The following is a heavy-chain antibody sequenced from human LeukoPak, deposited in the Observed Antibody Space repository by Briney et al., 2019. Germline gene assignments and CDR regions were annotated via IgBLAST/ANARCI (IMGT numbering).Heavy chain of an antibody. D-gene: IGHD1-26*01. Sequence: KPGGSLRLSCAASGFTFSGYSMNWVRQAPGKGLEWVPSISSSGSNIYYADSVKGRFTISRDNGKNSLYLQMNSLRAEDTAVYYCARGYPSDWGQGTMVTVSS. CDR2: ISSSGSNI. CDR1: GFTFSGYS. CDR3: ARGYPSD. V-gene: IGHV3-21*01. J-gene: IGHJ3*01.